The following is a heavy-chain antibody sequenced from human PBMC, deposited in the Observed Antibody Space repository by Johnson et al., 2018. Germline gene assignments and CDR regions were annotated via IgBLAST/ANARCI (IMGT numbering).Heavy chain of an antibody. V-gene: IGHV3-30*03. CDR1: GFSFSSYG. J-gene: IGHJ3*02. CDR2: ISYDGSNQ. D-gene: IGHD1-26*01. CDR3: ARGGWDHAFDI. Sequence: QVQLVQSGGGVVQPGRSLRLSCVASGFSFSSYGMHWVRQAPGKGLEWVAVISYDGSNQDYADSVKGRFIMSRDNAKNTLYPQMNSLRAEDTAVIYCARGGWDHAFDIWGQWTMVTVSS.